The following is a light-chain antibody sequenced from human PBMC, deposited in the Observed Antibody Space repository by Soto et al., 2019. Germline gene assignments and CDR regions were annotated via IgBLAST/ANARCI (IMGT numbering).Light chain of an antibody. Sequence: DIPMTQSPSSLSASVGDRVTITCRASQSISSYLNWYQQKPGKAPKLLISAASNLQSGVPARFSGTGSGTDFTLSISVLQPEDFATYHCQQSYSTPYTFGQGTKLDI. CDR1: QSISSY. CDR3: QQSYSTPYT. V-gene: IGKV1-39*01. CDR2: AAS. J-gene: IGKJ2*01.